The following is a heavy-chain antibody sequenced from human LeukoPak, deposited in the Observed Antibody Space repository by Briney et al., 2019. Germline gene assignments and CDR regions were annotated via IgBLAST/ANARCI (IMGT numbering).Heavy chain of an antibody. CDR2: IYYSGST. CDR1: GGSISSYY. CDR3: ARTPWGSSLRGYYYYMDV. D-gene: IGHD6-13*01. Sequence: PSETLSLTCTVSGGSISSYYWSWIRQPPGKGLEWIGYIYYSGSTNYNPSLKSRVTISVDTSKNQFSLKLSSVTAADTAVYYCARTPWGSSLRGYYYYMDVWGKGTTVTVSS. V-gene: IGHV4-59*01. J-gene: IGHJ6*03.